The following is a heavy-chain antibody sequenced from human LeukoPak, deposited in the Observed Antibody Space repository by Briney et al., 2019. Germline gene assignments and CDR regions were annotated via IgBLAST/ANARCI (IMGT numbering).Heavy chain of an antibody. Sequence: TSETLSLTCTVSGGSISSSSYYWGWIRQPPGKGLEWIGSIYYSGSTYYNPSLKSRVTISVDTSKNQFSLKLSSVTAADTAVYYCARGTVRGVKFPKLWYFDLWGRGTLVTVSS. CDR1: GGSISSSSYY. CDR2: IYYSGST. V-gene: IGHV4-39*07. D-gene: IGHD3-10*01. CDR3: ARGTVRGVKFPKLWYFDL. J-gene: IGHJ2*01.